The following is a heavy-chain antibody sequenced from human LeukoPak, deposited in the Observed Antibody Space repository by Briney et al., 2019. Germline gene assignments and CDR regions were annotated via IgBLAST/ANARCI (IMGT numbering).Heavy chain of an antibody. CDR2: LRGNGDT. CDR1: GFTFSSYA. CDR3: AKASWVSYADAVL. J-gene: IGHJ4*02. Sequence: GGSLRLSCAASGFTFSSYAMSWVREAPARGLEWVSSLRGNGDTFYADYVKGRFTLSRDDSRNTVYLQLNNLRVEDTAVYYCAKASWVSYADAVLWGQGTVVTVSS. D-gene: IGHD3-16*01. V-gene: IGHV3-23*01.